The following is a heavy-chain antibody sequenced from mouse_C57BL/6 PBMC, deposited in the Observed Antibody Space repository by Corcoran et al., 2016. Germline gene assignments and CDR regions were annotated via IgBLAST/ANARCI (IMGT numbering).Heavy chain of an antibody. V-gene: IGHV1-18*01. Sequence: EVQLQQSGPELVKPGASVKIPCKASGSTFTDYNLDWVKQSHGKSLEWIGDINPNNGGTIYNQKFKGKATLTVDKSSSTAYMELRSLTSEDTAVYYCARLDGNFFAYWGQGPLVTVSA. CDR2: INPNNGGT. D-gene: IGHD2-1*01. CDR3: ARLDGNFFAY. J-gene: IGHJ3*01. CDR1: GSTFTDYN.